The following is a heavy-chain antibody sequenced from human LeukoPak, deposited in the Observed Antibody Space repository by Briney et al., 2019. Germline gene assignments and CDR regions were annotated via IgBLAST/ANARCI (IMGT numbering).Heavy chain of an antibody. CDR2: IYPGDSDT. V-gene: IGHV5-51*01. J-gene: IGHJ4*02. CDR1: GYSFTSYW. D-gene: IGHD1-7*01. CDR3: ARQGWNYGPLEDSFDY. Sequence: GESLKISCKGSGYSFTSYWIGWVRQMPGKGLEWMGIIYPGDSDTRYSPSFQGQVTISADKSISTAYLQWSSLKASDTAMYYCARQGWNYGPLEDSFDYWGQGTLVTVSS.